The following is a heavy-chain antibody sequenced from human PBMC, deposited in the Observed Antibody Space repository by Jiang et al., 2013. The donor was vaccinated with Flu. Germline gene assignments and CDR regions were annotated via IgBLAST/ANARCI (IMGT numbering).Heavy chain of an antibody. J-gene: IGHJ4*02. D-gene: IGHD1-26*01. CDR3: ARHPAISGSSLLFDY. V-gene: IGHV4-59*08. Sequence: SLTCSVSGGSISPYYWSWIRQPPGKGLEWIGYISYSGSTSYNPSLKSRVTISVDTSKNQFSLKLSSVTAADTAVYYCARHPAISGSSLLFDYWGQGILVTVSS. CDR1: GGSISPYY. CDR2: ISYSGST.